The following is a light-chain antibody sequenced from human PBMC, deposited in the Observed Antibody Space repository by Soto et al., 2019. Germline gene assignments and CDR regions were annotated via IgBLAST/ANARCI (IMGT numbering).Light chain of an antibody. Sequence: EIVLTQSPGTLSLSPGERATLSCRASQSVSSSYLAWYQQKPGQAPRLLIYGASSRATGIPDRFGGSGSGTDFTLTISRLEPEDFAVYYCQQYDTSPPLTFGQGTKVEI. V-gene: IGKV3-20*01. CDR2: GAS. J-gene: IGKJ1*01. CDR3: QQYDTSPPLT. CDR1: QSVSSSY.